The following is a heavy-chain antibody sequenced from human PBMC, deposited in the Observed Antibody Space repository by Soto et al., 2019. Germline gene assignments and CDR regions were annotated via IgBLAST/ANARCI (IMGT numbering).Heavy chain of an antibody. V-gene: IGHV4-34*01. CDR3: ARGPGGGTLGW. CDR1: GGSFSGYS. J-gene: IGHJ4*02. CDR2: INYSGST. Sequence: QVQLQQWGAGLLKPSETLSLTCAVYGGSFSGYSWNWIRQPPGKGLEWIGAINYSGSTDYNPSLKRRVIISVDTSKNQFSLKLTSVTAADTAVYYCARGPGGGTLGWWGQGTLVTVSS. D-gene: IGHD3-16*01.